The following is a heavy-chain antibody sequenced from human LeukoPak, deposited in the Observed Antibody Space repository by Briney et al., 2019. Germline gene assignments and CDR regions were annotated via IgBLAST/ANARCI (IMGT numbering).Heavy chain of an antibody. CDR2: ITYDGTNT. CDR3: ARAEGYGGELDS. D-gene: IGHD4-23*01. J-gene: IGHJ4*02. Sequence: GRSLRLSCAASGFTFSSYGMHWVRQAPGKGLEWVAFITYDGTNTYYADSVKGRFTISRENSKNRLYLQMNSLRAEDTAVYYCARAEGYGGELDSWGQGTLVTVSS. V-gene: IGHV3-30*13. CDR1: GFTFSSYG.